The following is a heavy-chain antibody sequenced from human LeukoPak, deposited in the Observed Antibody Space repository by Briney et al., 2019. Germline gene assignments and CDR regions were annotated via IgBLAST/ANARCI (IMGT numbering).Heavy chain of an antibody. CDR2: IKSKTDGGTT. J-gene: IGHJ4*02. CDR3: TTGDRGYCTNGVCDVDY. CDR1: GFTFSNAW. Sequence: TGGSLRVYCAASGFTFSNAWMSWVRQAPGKGLEWVGRIKSKTDGGTTDYAAPVKGRFTISRDDSKNTLYLQMNSLKTEDTAVYYCTTGDRGYCTNGVCDVDYWGQGTLVTASS. V-gene: IGHV3-15*01. D-gene: IGHD2-8*01.